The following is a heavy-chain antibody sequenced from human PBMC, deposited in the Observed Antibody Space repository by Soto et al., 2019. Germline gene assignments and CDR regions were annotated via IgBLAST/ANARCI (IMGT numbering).Heavy chain of an antibody. J-gene: IGHJ4*02. Sequence: PGGSLRLSCAASAFTVSSNYMSWVRQAPGKGLEWVSVIYSGGSTYYADSVKGRFTISRDNSKNTLYLQMNSLRAEDTAVYYCARAPGSSGYSDYFDYWGQGTLVTVSS. CDR2: IYSGGST. CDR1: AFTVSSNY. V-gene: IGHV3-66*01. D-gene: IGHD3-22*01. CDR3: ARAPGSSGYSDYFDY.